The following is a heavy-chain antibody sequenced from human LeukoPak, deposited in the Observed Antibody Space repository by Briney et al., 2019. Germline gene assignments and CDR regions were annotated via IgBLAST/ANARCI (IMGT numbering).Heavy chain of an antibody. CDR2: ITDSGGST. Sequence: GSLRLSCAASGFTFSRYDMSWVRQAPGKGLEGVSAITDSGGSTYYADSVRGRFTISRDDSKNTLYLLMNSLRAEDTAVYYCAKEDTLTTVYFDYWGQGTPVTVSS. CDR3: AKEDTLTTVYFDY. J-gene: IGHJ4*02. V-gene: IGHV3-23*01. CDR1: GFTFSRYD. D-gene: IGHD4-17*01.